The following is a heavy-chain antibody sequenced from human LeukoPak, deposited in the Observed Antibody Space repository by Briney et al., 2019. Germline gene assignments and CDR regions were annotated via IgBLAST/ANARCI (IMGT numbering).Heavy chain of an antibody. Sequence: GGSLRLSCAASGFTFSSYSMNWVRQAPGKGLEWVSSISSSSSYIYYADSVKGRFTISRDNAKYSLYLQMNSLRAEDTAVYYCARDRGYCSSTSCYSNWFDPWGQGTLVTVSS. CDR3: ARDRGYCSSTSCYSNWFDP. J-gene: IGHJ5*02. V-gene: IGHV3-21*01. CDR1: GFTFSSYS. D-gene: IGHD2-2*03. CDR2: ISSSSSYI.